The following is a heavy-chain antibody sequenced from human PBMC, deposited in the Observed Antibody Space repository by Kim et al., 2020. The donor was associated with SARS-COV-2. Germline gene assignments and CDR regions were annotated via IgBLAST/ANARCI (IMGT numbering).Heavy chain of an antibody. V-gene: IGHV5-10-1*01. CDR1: GYSFTSYW. CDR2: IDPSDSYT. D-gene: IGHD3-10*01. Sequence: GESLKISCKGSGYSFTSYWISWVRQMPGKGLEWMGRIDPSDSYTNYSPSFQGHVTISADKSISTAYLQWSSLKASDTDMYYCARERGSGSYHYYYYGMDLWGQGTTFTVSS. J-gene: IGHJ6*02. CDR3: ARERGSGSYHYYYYGMDL.